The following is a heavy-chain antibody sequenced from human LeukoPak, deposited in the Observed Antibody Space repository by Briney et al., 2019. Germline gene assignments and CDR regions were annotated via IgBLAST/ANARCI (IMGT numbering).Heavy chain of an antibody. V-gene: IGHV3-30*03. Sequence: QPGGSLRLSCAASGFTFSSYGMHWVRQAPGKGLEWVAVISYDGSNKYYADSVKGRFTISRDNSKNTLYLQMNSLRAEDTAVYYCARVAPAKDDILTGPRTQYYYYYGMDVWGQGTTVTVSS. CDR1: GFTFSSYG. J-gene: IGHJ6*02. CDR2: ISYDGSNK. CDR3: ARVAPAKDDILTGPRTQYYYYYGMDV. D-gene: IGHD3-9*01.